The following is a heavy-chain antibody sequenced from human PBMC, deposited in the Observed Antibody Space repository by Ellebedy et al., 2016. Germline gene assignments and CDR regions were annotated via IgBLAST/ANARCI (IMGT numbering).Heavy chain of an antibody. CDR2: ISYSGNT. CDR3: ARDSKTVLGLDV. Sequence: LRLXXIVSGVSVNSGPSYWSWIRQHPGKGLEWIGYISYSGNTYYNPSLKSRASISIDTSKNQFSLKVNSVTAADTAVYYCARDSKTVLGLDVWGQGTTVTVSS. D-gene: IGHD1-1*01. J-gene: IGHJ6*02. V-gene: IGHV4-31*03. CDR1: GVSVNSGPSY.